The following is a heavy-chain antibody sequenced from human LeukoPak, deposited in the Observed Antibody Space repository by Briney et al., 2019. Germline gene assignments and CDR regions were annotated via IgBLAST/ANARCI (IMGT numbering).Heavy chain of an antibody. CDR2: MNPNNGNT. Sequence: ASVKVSCKASGYTFTSYDIIWLRQATGQGLEWMGWMNPNNGNTGYVQKLQGRLTMTRDTSISTAYMELSSLRSEDTAVYYCARDLVDNACDFWGQGTLVTVSS. V-gene: IGHV1-8*02. CDR1: GYTFTSYD. D-gene: IGHD2-8*01. J-gene: IGHJ4*02. CDR3: ARDLVDNACDF.